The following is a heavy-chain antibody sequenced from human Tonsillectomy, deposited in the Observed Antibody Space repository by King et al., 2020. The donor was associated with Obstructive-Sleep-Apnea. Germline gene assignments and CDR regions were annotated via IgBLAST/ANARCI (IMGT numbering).Heavy chain of an antibody. J-gene: IGHJ4*02. Sequence: VQLVESGGGLVQPGGSLKLSCAASGFTFSDSAMHWVRQASGKGLEWVGRIKNKPNSYATAYAASVKGRFTISRDDSKNTAYLQMNSLKTEDTAVYYCTRYYYDSSGYPLLGYWGQGTLVTVSS. D-gene: IGHD3-22*01. V-gene: IGHV3-73*01. CDR3: TRYYYDSSGYPLLGY. CDR2: IKNKPNSYAT. CDR1: GFTFSDSA.